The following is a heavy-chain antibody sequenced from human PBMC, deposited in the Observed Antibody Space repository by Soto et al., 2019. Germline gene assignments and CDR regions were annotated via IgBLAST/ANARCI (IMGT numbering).Heavy chain of an antibody. Sequence: EVQLLESGGGLVQPGGSLRLSCEASGFIFSNYAMSWVRQGPGKGLEWVSVIGGAAVSTDCADSVKGRCTVSRDDSKKTVYLQLDILRGDDTAVYYCAKDSTSYNGIYDPFDIWGQGTMVTVSS. V-gene: IGHV3-23*01. CDR3: AKDSTSYNGIYDPFDI. D-gene: IGHD1-1*01. CDR2: IGGAAVST. CDR1: GFIFSNYA. J-gene: IGHJ3*02.